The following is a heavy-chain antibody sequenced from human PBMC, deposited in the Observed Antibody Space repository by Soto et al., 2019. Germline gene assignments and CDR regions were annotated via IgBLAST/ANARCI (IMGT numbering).Heavy chain of an antibody. Sequence: QVQLVESGGGVVQPGRSLRLSCAASGFTFSSYGMHRVRQAPGKGLEWVAVIWYDGSNKYYADSVKGRFTISRDNSKNTLYLQMNSLRAEDTAVYYCASSGIAVAGGFDYWGQGTLVTVSS. D-gene: IGHD6-19*01. J-gene: IGHJ4*02. CDR2: IWYDGSNK. V-gene: IGHV3-33*01. CDR3: ASSGIAVAGGFDY. CDR1: GFTFSSYG.